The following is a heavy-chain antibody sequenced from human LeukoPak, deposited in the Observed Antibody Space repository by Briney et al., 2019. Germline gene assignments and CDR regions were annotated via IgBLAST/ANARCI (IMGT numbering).Heavy chain of an antibody. J-gene: IGHJ4*02. CDR3: ASEYYYDSSGYYYNY. CDR1: GGSISSGGYY. CDR2: IDYSGST. V-gene: IGHV4-31*03. D-gene: IGHD3-22*01. Sequence: SQTLSLTCTVSGGSISSGGYYWSWIRQHPGKGLEWVGYIDYSGSTYYNPSLKSRVTISVDTSKNQFSLKLSSVTAAATAVYYCASEYYYDSSGYYYNYWGQGTLVTVSS.